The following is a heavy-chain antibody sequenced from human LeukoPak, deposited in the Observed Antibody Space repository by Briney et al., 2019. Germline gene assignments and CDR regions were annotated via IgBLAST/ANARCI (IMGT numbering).Heavy chain of an antibody. V-gene: IGHV3-23*01. Sequence: GGSLRLSCAASGFTFSSYAMSWVRQAPGKGLEWVAAISGSGCSTYYADSVKGRFTISRDNSKNTLYLQMNSLRAEDTAVYYCAKQPNFYGSGSYYFDYWGQGTLVTVSS. CDR2: ISGSGCST. CDR1: GFTFSSYA. D-gene: IGHD3-10*01. CDR3: AKQPNFYGSGSYYFDY. J-gene: IGHJ4*02.